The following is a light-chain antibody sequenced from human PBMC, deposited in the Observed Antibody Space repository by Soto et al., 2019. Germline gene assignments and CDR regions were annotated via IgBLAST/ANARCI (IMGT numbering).Light chain of an antibody. CDR3: QSRLT. Sequence: IVMTQSPATVSVSPGEIATLSCRASQSVSDNLAWYQQKPGQAPRLLIYDASNRATGIPARFSGSGSGTDFTLTISSLEPEDFAVYYCQSRLTFGGGTKVDIK. CDR2: DAS. CDR1: QSVSDN. J-gene: IGKJ4*01. V-gene: IGKV3-11*01.